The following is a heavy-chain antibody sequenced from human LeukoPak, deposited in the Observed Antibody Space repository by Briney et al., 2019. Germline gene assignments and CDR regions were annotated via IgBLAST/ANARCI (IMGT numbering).Heavy chain of an antibody. CDR2: INHSGST. V-gene: IGHV4-34*01. J-gene: IGHJ2*01. CDR1: GGSFSGYF. CDR3: ARARPASRSTIYYFDL. D-gene: IGHD5/OR15-5a*01. Sequence: SETLSLTCGVYGGSFSGYFWSWIRQPPGKGLEWIGEINHSGSTNYNPSLKSRVTISVDTSKNQFSLKVSSVAAADTAVYYCARARPASRSTIYYFDLWGRGTLVTVSS.